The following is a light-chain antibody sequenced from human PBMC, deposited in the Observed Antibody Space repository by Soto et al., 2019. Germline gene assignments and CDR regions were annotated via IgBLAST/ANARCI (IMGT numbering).Light chain of an antibody. CDR1: QDIRIY. CDR3: QKYDSAPYT. Sequence: DIQMTQSPSSLSASVGDGVAITCRASQDIRIYLAWYQQKPGKAPKLLIYGASTLQSGVPSRFSGSGSGTDFTLTISSLQPEDVATYFCQKYDSAPYTFGQGTKLEIK. J-gene: IGKJ2*01. V-gene: IGKV1-27*01. CDR2: GAS.